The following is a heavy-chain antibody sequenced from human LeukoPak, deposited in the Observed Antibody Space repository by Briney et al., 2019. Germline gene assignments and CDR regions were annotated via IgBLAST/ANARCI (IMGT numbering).Heavy chain of an antibody. CDR3: ARQNHYYYYMDV. CDR1: GYVFIRHW. V-gene: IGHV5-51*01. J-gene: IGHJ6*03. Sequence: GESLKISCKASGYVFIRHWIGWVRQVLGKGLEWMGVIHPEDSYSRYNAAFQGQATLSVDESTSTAYLQLSSLKASDTAIYYCARQNHYYYYMDVWGRGTTVTVSS. CDR2: IHPEDSYS.